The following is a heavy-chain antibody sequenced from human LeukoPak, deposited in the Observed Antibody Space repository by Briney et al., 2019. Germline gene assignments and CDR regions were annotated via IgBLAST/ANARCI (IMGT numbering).Heavy chain of an antibody. J-gene: IGHJ4*02. CDR1: GFTFSSYA. Sequence: PGGSLRLSCEASGFTFSSYAMSWVRQAPGKGLEWVSGISGSGSSTYYADSVKGRFTISRDNSKNTLYLQMNSLRAEDTALYYCAKGRCSTTSRSLGYFDYWGQGNLVTVSS. D-gene: IGHD2-2*01. CDR3: AKGRCSTTSRSLGYFDY. CDR2: ISGSGSST. V-gene: IGHV3-23*01.